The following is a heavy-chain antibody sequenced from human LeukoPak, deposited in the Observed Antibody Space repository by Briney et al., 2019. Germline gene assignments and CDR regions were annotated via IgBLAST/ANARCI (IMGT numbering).Heavy chain of an antibody. CDR3: AKVKTSSFYYFDN. CDR1: GXTFSDYG. D-gene: IGHD2-2*01. V-gene: IGHV3-30*18. CDR2: ISYDGSNK. J-gene: IGHJ4*02. Sequence: GRSLRLSCAASGXTFSDYGVHWVRQAPGKGREWVAVISYDGSNKYYADSVKGRFTLSRDNSKNTLYLQMNRLRTEDTAVYYCAKVKTSSFYYFDNWGQGTLVTVSS.